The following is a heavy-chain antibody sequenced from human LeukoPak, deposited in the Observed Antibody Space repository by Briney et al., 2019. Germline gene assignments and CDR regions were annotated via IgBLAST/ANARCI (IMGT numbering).Heavy chain of an antibody. CDR3: AREGYSNYADY. CDR1: GGSFSGYY. J-gene: IGHJ4*02. CDR2: INHSGST. D-gene: IGHD4-11*01. Sequence: PSETLSLTCAVYGGSFSGYYWSWIRQPPGKGLEWIGEINHSGSTNYNPSLKSRVTISVDTSKSQFSLKLSSVTAADTAVYYCAREGYSNYADYWGQGTLVTVSS. V-gene: IGHV4-34*01.